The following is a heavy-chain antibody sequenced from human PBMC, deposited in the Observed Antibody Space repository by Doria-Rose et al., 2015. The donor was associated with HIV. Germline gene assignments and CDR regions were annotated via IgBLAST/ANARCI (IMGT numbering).Heavy chain of an antibody. Sequence: QESGPVLVKPTETLTLTCTVSGVSLSSPGMGVSWIRQPPGKALEWLANIFSDDERSYKTSLKSRLTISRGTSKSQVVLTMPDMDPVDTATYYCARIKSSRWYHKYYFDFWGQGTLVIVSA. CDR3: ARIKSSRWYHKYYFDF. CDR1: GVSLSSPGMG. D-gene: IGHD6-13*01. V-gene: IGHV2-26*01. CDR2: IFSDDER. J-gene: IGHJ4*02.